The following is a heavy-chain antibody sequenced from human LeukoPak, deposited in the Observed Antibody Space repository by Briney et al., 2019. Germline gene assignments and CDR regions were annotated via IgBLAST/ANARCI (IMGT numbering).Heavy chain of an antibody. CDR3: ARVDSSSSGFDY. D-gene: IGHD6-6*01. CDR1: GFTFSTYW. Sequence: GGSLRLSCAASGFTFSTYWMNWFRQTPGKGLEWVAKIKADGGEKDHVASVKGRFTISRDNAKNSLYLQMNSLRAEDTAVYYCARVDSSSSGFDYWGQGTLVTVSS. CDR2: IKADGGEK. J-gene: IGHJ4*02. V-gene: IGHV3-7*03.